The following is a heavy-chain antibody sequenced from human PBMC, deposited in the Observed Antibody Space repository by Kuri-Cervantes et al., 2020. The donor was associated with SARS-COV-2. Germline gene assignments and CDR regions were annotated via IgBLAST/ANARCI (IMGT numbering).Heavy chain of an antibody. J-gene: IGHJ4*02. CDR2: IRYDGSNK. Sequence: GESLKISCAASGFTFSSYGMHWVRQAPGKGLEWVAFIRYDGSNKYYADSVKGRFTISRDNSKNTLYLQMNSLRAEDTAVYYCAKGIAVAGTGGFDYWGQGTLVTSPQ. D-gene: IGHD6-13*01. CDR1: GFTFSSYG. CDR3: AKGIAVAGTGGFDY. V-gene: IGHV3-30*02.